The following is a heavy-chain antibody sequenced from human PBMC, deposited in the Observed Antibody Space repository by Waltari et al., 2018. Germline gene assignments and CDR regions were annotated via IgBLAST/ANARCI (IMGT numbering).Heavy chain of an antibody. V-gene: IGHV3-23*01. J-gene: IGHJ3*02. Sequence: EVQLLESGGGLVQPGGSLRLSCAASGFTFSSYALSCVRQAPGKGLEWVSAISGSGGSTYYADSVKGRFTISRDNSKNTLYLQMNSLRAEDTAVYYCAKDLQWELLGHAFDIWGQGTMVTVSS. CDR1: GFTFSSYA. CDR2: ISGSGGST. D-gene: IGHD1-26*01. CDR3: AKDLQWELLGHAFDI.